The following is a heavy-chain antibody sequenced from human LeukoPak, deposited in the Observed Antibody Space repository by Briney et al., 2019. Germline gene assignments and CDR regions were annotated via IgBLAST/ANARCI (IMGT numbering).Heavy chain of an antibody. CDR1: GGSFSGYY. CDR3: ARVSPDPYYYYYGMDV. CDR2: INHSGST. Sequence: SETLSLTCAVYGGSFSGYYWSWIRQPPGKGLEWIGEINHSGSTNYNPSLKSRVTISVDTSKNQFSLKLSSVTAADTAVYYCARVSPDPYYYYYGMDVWGQGTTVTVSS. V-gene: IGHV4-34*01. J-gene: IGHJ6*02.